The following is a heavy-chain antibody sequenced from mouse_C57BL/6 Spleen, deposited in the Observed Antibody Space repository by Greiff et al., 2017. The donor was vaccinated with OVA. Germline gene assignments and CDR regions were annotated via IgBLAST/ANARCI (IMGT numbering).Heavy chain of an antibody. CDR1: GYTFTSYW. Sequence: VQLQQPGAELVMPGASVKLSCKASGYTFTSYWMHWVKQRPGQGLEWIGEIDPSDSYTNYNQKFKGKSTLTVDKSSSTAYMQLSSLTSEDSAVYYCARLGDHRGFAYWGQGTLVTVSA. V-gene: IGHV1-69*01. D-gene: IGHD2-14*01. J-gene: IGHJ3*01. CDR3: ARLGDHRGFAY. CDR2: IDPSDSYT.